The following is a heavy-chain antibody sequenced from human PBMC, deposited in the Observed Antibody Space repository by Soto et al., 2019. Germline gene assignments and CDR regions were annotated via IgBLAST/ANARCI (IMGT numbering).Heavy chain of an antibody. CDR3: AASIAARRQYFYYFHGMDF. Sequence: PSETLSLTCTVYGGSFSGYYWNWIRQPPGKGMEWIGEINHSGSTNFDPSLKSRVTISVDTSKNQFSLKLNSVTAADTAVYYCAASIAARRQYFYYFHGMDFSDPGTLVTV. V-gene: IGHV4-34*01. D-gene: IGHD6-6*01. CDR1: GGSFSGYY. J-gene: IGHJ6*02. CDR2: INHSGST.